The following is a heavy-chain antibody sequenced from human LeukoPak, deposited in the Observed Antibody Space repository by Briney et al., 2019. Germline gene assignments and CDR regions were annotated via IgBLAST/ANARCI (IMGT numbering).Heavy chain of an antibody. Sequence: SETLSLTCTVSGGSISSYYWSWIRQPPGKGLEWIGYIYYRGSTNYNPSLNSPVTISLDPSKIQSSPKPIPVTPTDTAVYYCAGMFVRYGGNSGSHYYYYGMDVWGQGTMVTVSS. CDR1: GGSISSYY. D-gene: IGHD4-23*01. CDR2: IYYRGST. CDR3: AGMFVRYGGNSGSHYYYYGMDV. J-gene: IGHJ6*02. V-gene: IGHV4-59*01.